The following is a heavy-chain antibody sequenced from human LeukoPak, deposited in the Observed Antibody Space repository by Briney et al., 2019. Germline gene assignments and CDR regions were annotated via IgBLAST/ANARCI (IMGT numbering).Heavy chain of an antibody. CDR2: IFGNGRTT. J-gene: IGHJ4*02. D-gene: IGHD1-1*01. V-gene: IGHV3-23*01. CDR1: GFTFSTYA. CDR3: ARGRYDSNDVGYFDY. Sequence: QAGGSLRFSCAASGFTFSTYAMSWVRQAPGKGMEWVSAIFGNGRTTYSADSVKGRFAISRDSSKNTLYLQMNSLRAEDTAVYYCARGRYDSNDVGYFDYWGQGTLVSVSS.